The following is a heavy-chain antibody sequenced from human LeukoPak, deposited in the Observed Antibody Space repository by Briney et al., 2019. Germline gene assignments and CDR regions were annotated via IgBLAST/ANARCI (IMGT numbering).Heavy chain of an antibody. Sequence: SETLSLTCAVYGGSFSGYYWSWIRQPPGKGLEWIGEINHSGSTNYNPSLKSRVTISVDTSKNQFSLKLSSVTAADTAVYYCARERKLAYCGGDCYGRSIDYWGQGTLVTVSS. CDR3: ARERKLAYCGGDCYGRSIDY. CDR1: GGSFSGYY. D-gene: IGHD2-21*02. CDR2: INHSGST. V-gene: IGHV4-34*01. J-gene: IGHJ4*02.